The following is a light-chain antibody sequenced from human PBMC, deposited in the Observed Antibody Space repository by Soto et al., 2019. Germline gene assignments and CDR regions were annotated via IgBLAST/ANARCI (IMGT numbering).Light chain of an antibody. CDR3: QQYNSYSPWT. J-gene: IGKJ1*01. CDR1: QSISSW. CDR2: KAS. Sequence: DIQMTQSPSTLSASVGDRFTITCRASQSISSWLAWYQQKPGKAPKLLIYKASSLESGVPSRFSGSGSGTEFTLTISSLQPDDFATYYCQQYNSYSPWTFGQGTKV. V-gene: IGKV1-5*03.